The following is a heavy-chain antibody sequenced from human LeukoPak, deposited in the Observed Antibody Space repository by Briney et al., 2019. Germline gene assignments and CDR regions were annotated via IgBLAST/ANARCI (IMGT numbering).Heavy chain of an antibody. CDR1: EFSVGSNY. CDR3: ARDYYYVWGSYRGGFYGWFDP. CDR2: INWNGGST. V-gene: IGHV3-20*04. J-gene: IGHJ5*02. D-gene: IGHD3-16*01. Sequence: PGGSLRLSCAASEFSVGSNYMTWVRQAPGKGPEWVSGINWNGGSTGYADSVKGRFTISRDNAKNSLYLQMNSLRAEDTALYYCARDYYYVWGSYRGGFYGWFDPWGQGTLVTVSS.